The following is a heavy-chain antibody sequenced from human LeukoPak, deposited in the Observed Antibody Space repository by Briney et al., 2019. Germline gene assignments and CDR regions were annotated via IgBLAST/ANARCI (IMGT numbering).Heavy chain of an antibody. J-gene: IGHJ5*02. V-gene: IGHV3-23*01. D-gene: IGHD3-16*02. CDR2: ISGSGGST. Sequence: GGSLRLSCAASGFTFSSYAMSWVRQAPGKGLEWVSAISGSGGSTYYADSVKGRFTISRDNSKNTLYLQMNSLRAEDTAVYYCAKVQFIVVNRGWFDPWGQGTLVTVSS. CDR3: AKVQFIVVNRGWFDP. CDR1: GFTFSSYA.